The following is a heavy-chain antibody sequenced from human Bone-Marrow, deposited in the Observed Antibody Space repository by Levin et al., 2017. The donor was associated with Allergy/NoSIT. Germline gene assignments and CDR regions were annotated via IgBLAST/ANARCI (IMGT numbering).Heavy chain of an antibody. Sequence: SETLSLTCAVTGASISSGGHYWTWIRQHPGKGLEWIGHIYHTGPTSLNPSLESRVAVSVDTSENQISLKLSSVTAADTAVYYCARVGDRYDAFDIWGQGTAVSVSS. CDR2: IYHTGPT. D-gene: IGHD3-16*01. CDR1: GASISSGGHY. CDR3: ARVGDRYDAFDI. J-gene: IGHJ3*02. V-gene: IGHV4-31*11.